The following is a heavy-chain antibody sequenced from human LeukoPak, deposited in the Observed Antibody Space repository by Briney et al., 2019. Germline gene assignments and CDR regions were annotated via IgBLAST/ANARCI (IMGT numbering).Heavy chain of an antibody. CDR3: ASRDCSGGSCYDAYFDY. J-gene: IGHJ4*02. D-gene: IGHD2-15*01. CDR2: ISSGSSAI. Sequence: PGGSLRLSCEASGFTFTTYSMTWVRQAPGKGLEWVSIISSGSSAIFSADALKGRFTISRDDAKNLLYLDMNSLRAEDTAVYYCASRDCSGGSCYDAYFDYWGQGTLVTVSS. CDR1: GFTFTTYS. V-gene: IGHV3-21*01.